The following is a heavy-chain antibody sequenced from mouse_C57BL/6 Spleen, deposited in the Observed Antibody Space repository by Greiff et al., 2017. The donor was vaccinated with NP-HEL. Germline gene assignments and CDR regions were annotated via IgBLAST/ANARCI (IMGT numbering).Heavy chain of an antibody. J-gene: IGHJ4*01. CDR2: IRLKSDNYAT. D-gene: IGHD2-3*01. V-gene: IGHV6-3*01. Sequence: EVKVEESGGGLVQPGGSMKLSCVASGFNFSNYWMNWVRQSPEKGLEWVAQIRLKSDNYATHYAESVKGRFTISRDDSKSSVYLQMNNLRAEDTGIYYCTGWLLGAMDYWGQGTSVTVSS. CDR3: TGWLLGAMDY. CDR1: GFNFSNYW.